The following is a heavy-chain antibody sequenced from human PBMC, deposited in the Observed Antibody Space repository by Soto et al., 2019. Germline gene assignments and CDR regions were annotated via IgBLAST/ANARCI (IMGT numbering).Heavy chain of an antibody. J-gene: IGHJ4*02. V-gene: IGHV4-28*01. CDR1: GYSISSSNW. Sequence: QVQLQESGPGLVKPSDTLSLTCAFSGYSISSSNWWGWIRQPPVKGLEWIGYIYSSGTTYYNPSLTSRGTMSVDTSKNQFDLTLTSVTAVDTAVYYCARREIQGPIDYWGQGTLVTVSS. CDR2: IYSSGTT. CDR3: ARREIQGPIDY. D-gene: IGHD1-26*01.